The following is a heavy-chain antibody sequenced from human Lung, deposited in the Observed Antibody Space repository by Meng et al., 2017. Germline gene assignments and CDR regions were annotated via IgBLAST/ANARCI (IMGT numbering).Heavy chain of an antibody. CDR1: GYTFTSYG. CDR2: INTNTGNP. J-gene: IGHJ4*02. Sequence: QVQLVQSGAEVKKPGAAVKVSCKASGYTFTSYGMNWVRQAPGQGLEWMGWINTNTGNPTYAQGFTGRFVFSLDTSVSTVYLQISSLKAEDAAVYYCAREYDSSGYGNWGQGTLVTVSS. CDR3: AREYDSSGYGN. D-gene: IGHD3-22*01. V-gene: IGHV7-4-1*02.